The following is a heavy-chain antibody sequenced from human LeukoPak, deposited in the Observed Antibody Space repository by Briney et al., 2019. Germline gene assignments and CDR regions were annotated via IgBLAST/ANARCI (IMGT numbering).Heavy chain of an antibody. D-gene: IGHD3-10*01. CDR3: ARFTMVRGMDV. Sequence: PGGSLRVSCAASGLTFSSYSMNWVRQAPGRGLEWVSYISSESSTIYYADSVKGRFTISRDNAKNSLYLQMNSLRAEDTAVYYCARFTMVRGMDVWGQGTTVTVSS. V-gene: IGHV3-48*04. CDR2: ISSESSTI. CDR1: GLTFSSYS. J-gene: IGHJ6*02.